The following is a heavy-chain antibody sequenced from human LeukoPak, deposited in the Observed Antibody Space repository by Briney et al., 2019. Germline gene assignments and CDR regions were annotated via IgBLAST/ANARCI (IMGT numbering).Heavy chain of an antibody. CDR1: GGSISSGGFS. J-gene: IGHJ4*02. CDR3: ARLRGGLHYYDSSGYYDY. D-gene: IGHD3-22*01. V-gene: IGHV4-30-2*03. CDR2: IYYSGST. Sequence: SQTLSLTCGVSGGSISSGGFSWSWIRQPPGKGLEWIGSIYYSGSTYYNPSLKSRVTISVDTSKNQFSLKLSSVTAADTAVYYCARLRGGLHYYDSSGYYDYWGQGTLVTVSS.